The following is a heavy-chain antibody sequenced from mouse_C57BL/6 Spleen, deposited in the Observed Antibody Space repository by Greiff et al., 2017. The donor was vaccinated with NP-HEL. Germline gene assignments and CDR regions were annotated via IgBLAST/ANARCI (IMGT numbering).Heavy chain of an antibody. J-gene: IGHJ2*01. V-gene: IGHV1-61*01. Sequence: QVQLKQSGAELVRPGSSVKLSCKASGYTFTSYWMDWVKQRPGQGLEWIGNIYPSDSETHYNQKFKDKATLTVDKSSSTAYMQLSSLTSEDSAVYYCAREGYGSSYFDYWGQGTTLTVSS. D-gene: IGHD1-1*01. CDR3: AREGYGSSYFDY. CDR1: GYTFTSYW. CDR2: IYPSDSET.